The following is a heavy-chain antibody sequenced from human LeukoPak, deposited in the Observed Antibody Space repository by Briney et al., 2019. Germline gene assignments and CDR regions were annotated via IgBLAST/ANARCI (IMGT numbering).Heavy chain of an antibody. D-gene: IGHD3-22*01. V-gene: IGHV3-23*01. J-gene: IGHJ4*02. CDR1: GFTFSSYA. CDR2: ISGSGGST. Sequence: GGSLRLSCAASGFTFSSYAMSWVRQAPGKGLEWVSAISGSGGSTYYADSVKGRFTISRDNSRNTLYLQMNSLRAEDTAVYYCAKGGSFYYDTSGYLYWGQGTLVTVSS. CDR3: AKGGSFYYDTSGYLY.